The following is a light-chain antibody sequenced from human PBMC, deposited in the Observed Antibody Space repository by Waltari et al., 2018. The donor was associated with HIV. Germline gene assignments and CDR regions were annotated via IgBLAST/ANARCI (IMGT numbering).Light chain of an antibody. V-gene: IGLV10-54*01. J-gene: IGLJ3*02. CDR2: RNN. CDR3: SAWDSSLSARV. CDR1: STNVSNQG. Sequence: QAGPTQPPSVSKASRQTATLTCPGNSTNVSNQGAAWLQQHQGHPPKLLSYRNNNRPSGISERLSASRSGNTASLTITGLQPEDEADYYCSAWDSSLSARVFGGGTKLTVL.